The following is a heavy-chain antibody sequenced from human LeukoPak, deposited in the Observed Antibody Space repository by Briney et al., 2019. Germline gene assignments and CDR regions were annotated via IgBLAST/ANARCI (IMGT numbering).Heavy chain of an antibody. CDR3: ASDSGSPIGCAFDI. CDR2: ISGSGGST. CDR1: GFTFSSYA. D-gene: IGHD3-10*01. J-gene: IGHJ3*02. Sequence: PGGSLRLSCAASGFTFSSYAMSWVRQAPGKGLEWVSAISGSGGSTYYADSVKGRFTISRDNSKNTLYLQMNRLRAEDTAVYYCASDSGSPIGCAFDIWGQGTMVTVSS. V-gene: IGHV3-23*01.